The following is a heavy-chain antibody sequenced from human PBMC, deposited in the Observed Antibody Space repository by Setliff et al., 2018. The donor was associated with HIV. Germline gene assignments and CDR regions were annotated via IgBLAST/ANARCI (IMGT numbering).Heavy chain of an antibody. CDR1: GYTFTRHG. V-gene: IGHV1-18*01. CDR2: ISAYNGNT. D-gene: IGHD5-18*01. CDR3: AKGNSYAENAFDI. Sequence: ASVKVSCKASGYTFTRHGISWVRQAPGQGLEWMGWISAYNGNTNYAQKLQGRVTMTTDTSTTTAYMELRSLRSDDTAVYYCAKGNSYAENAFDIWGQGTMVTVS. J-gene: IGHJ3*02.